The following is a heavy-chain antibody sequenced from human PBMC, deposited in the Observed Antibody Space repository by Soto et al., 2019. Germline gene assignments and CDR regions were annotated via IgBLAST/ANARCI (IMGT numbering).Heavy chain of an antibody. CDR2: ISAYNGNT. Sequence: ASVKVSCKASGYTFTSYGISWVRQAPGQGLEWMGWISAYNGNTNYAQKLQGRVTMTTDTSTSTAYMELRSLRSDDTAVYYCARDGLQGVRFLTSYYYYMDVWGKGTTVTVSS. D-gene: IGHD3-3*01. CDR3: ARDGLQGVRFLTSYYYYMDV. CDR1: GYTFTSYG. V-gene: IGHV1-18*01. J-gene: IGHJ6*03.